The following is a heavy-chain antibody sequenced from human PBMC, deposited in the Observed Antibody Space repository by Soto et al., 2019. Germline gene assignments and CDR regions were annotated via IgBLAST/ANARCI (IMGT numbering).Heavy chain of an antibody. Sequence: PWETLSLTCTASGGSISSSNYYWVWIRQPPGKGLEWIGSIYYSGSTYYNPSLKSRVTISVDTSKNQFSLKLSSVTAADTAVYYCARIVYDSSGYRPGWGQGTLVTVS. J-gene: IGHJ4*02. CDR1: GGSISSSNYY. CDR2: IYYSGST. D-gene: IGHD3-22*01. CDR3: ARIVYDSSGYRPG. V-gene: IGHV4-39*01.